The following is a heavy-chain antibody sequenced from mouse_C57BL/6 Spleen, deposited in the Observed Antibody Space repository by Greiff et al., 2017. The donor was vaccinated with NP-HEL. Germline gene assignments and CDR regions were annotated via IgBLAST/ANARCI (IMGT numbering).Heavy chain of an antibody. CDR1: GFTFSDYY. CDR2: INYDGSST. V-gene: IGHV5-16*01. Sequence: EVQLVESEGGLVQPGSSMKLSCTASGFTFSDYYMAWVRQVPEKGLEWVANINYDGSSTYYLDSLKSRFIISRDKAKNNLYLQMSSLKSEDTATYYWAREGGDDGGYFDYWGQGTTLTVSS. CDR3: AREGGDDGGYFDY. J-gene: IGHJ2*01. D-gene: IGHD1-1*01.